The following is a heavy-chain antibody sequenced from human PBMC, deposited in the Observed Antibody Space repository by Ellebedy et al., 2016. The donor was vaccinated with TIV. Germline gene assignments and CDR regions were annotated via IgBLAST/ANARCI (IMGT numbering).Heavy chain of an antibody. D-gene: IGHD3-10*01. CDR1: GYIFTNYG. CDR3: ARGAGFGVQRGNYFDY. V-gene: IGHV1-18*01. J-gene: IGHJ4*02. Sequence: ASVKVSXKASGYIFTNYGISWVRQAPGQGLEWLGWISGFNGDTNYAQKFQGRVTLTTDTSTHTAYMELSSLRSEDTAVYYCARGAGFGVQRGNYFDYWGQGTLVTVSS. CDR2: ISGFNGDT.